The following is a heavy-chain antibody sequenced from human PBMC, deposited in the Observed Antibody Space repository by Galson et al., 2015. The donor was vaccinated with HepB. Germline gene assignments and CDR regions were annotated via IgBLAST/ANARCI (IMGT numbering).Heavy chain of an antibody. D-gene: IGHD3-10*01. CDR1: GFTFSSYW. CDR3: ARRISLVRGIITKPDYYYGMDV. V-gene: IGHV3-7*03. CDR2: INQDGSSK. J-gene: IGHJ6*02. Sequence: SLRLSCAASGFTFSSYWMNLVRQAPGKALEWVAQINQDGSSKYYVDSVKGRFTIPRDNAKDSVYLQLDSRRAEDTAVYYCARRISLVRGIITKPDYYYGMDVWGQGTTVTVAS.